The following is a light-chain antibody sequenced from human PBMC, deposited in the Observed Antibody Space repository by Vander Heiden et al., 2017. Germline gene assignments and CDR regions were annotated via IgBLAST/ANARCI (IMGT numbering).Light chain of an antibody. CDR2: GAS. CDR1: QSVSNNY. CDR3: QQYGSSPGT. Sequence: EIVLTQSPGTLSLSPGERATLSCRASQSVSNNYLAWYQQKPGQAPRLLIYGASSRATGIPDRFSGSGSGTDFSLSISRLEPEDFVVYYCQQYGSSPGTFGQGTHVEVK. V-gene: IGKV3-20*01. J-gene: IGKJ1*01.